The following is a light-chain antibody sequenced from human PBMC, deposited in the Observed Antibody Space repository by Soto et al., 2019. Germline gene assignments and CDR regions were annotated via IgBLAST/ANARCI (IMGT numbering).Light chain of an antibody. Sequence: QSALTQPASVSGSPGQSITISCTGTNSDVGGYDYVSWYQHHPGKAPKLIIYEVSNRPSGVSTRFSASKSGNTASLTISGLQAEDEADYYCSSYGSSITLLFGGGPKLTVL. J-gene: IGLJ2*01. CDR3: SSYGSSITLL. CDR1: NSDVGGYDY. CDR2: EVS. V-gene: IGLV2-14*01.